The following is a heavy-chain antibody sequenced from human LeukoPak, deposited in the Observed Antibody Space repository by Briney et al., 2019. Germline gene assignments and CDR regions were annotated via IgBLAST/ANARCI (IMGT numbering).Heavy chain of an antibody. V-gene: IGHV1-18*01. CDR2: ISAYNGNT. CDR1: GYTFTSYG. Sequence: ASVKVSCKASGYTFTSYGISWVRQAPGQGLEWMGWISAYNGNTNYAQKLQGRVTMTTDTSTSTAYMELRSLRSDDTAVYYCARYSEIAAAGEVDYWGQGTLVTVSS. J-gene: IGHJ4*02. CDR3: ARYSEIAAAGEVDY. D-gene: IGHD6-13*01.